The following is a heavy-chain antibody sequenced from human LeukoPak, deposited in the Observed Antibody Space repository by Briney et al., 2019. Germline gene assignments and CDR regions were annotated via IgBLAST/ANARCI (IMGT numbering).Heavy chain of an antibody. D-gene: IGHD2-2*01. J-gene: IGHJ5*02. Sequence: GGSLRLSCAASGFTVSSNYMTWVRQAPGKGLDWVSSISPTSAYIYYQDSVKGRFTISRDDAKNSLYLEMDSLRAEDTAVYYCARDLPYCSSTSCYSPRKRNWFDPWGQGTLVTVSS. CDR1: GFTVSSNY. V-gene: IGHV3-21*01. CDR3: ARDLPYCSSTSCYSPRKRNWFDP. CDR2: ISPTSAYI.